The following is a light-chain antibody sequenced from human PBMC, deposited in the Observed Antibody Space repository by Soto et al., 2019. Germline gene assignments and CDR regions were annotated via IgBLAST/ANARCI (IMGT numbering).Light chain of an antibody. Sequence: QSVLNQSPSASGTPGQRVTISCSGRRSNIGRNFAYWYQHVPGTAPRLLIQRNNERPSGVPDRFSGSKSGTSVALAISGLRSDDEATYDGAAWDDTLDAQVFGGGTQLTVL. V-gene: IGLV1-47*01. CDR2: RNN. J-gene: IGLJ3*02. CDR1: RSNIGRNF. CDR3: AAWDDTLDAQV.